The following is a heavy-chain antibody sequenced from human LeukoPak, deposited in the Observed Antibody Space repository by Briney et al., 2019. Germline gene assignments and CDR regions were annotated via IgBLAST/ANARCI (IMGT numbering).Heavy chain of an antibody. CDR2: IYSSGST. CDR3: TSRRWTFDY. D-gene: IGHD3/OR15-3a*01. Sequence: SETLSLTCTVSGDSITGFYWSWIRQPPGEGLEWIGYIYSSGSTYYNPSLKSRVTISVDTSKNQFSLKLSPVTAADTAFYYCTSRRWTFDYWGQGTLVTVSS. CDR1: GDSITGFY. J-gene: IGHJ4*02. V-gene: IGHV4-59*08.